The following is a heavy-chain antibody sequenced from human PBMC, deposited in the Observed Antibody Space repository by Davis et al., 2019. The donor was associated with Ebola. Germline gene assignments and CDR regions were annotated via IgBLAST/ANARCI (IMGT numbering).Heavy chain of an antibody. Sequence: ASVKVSCKASGYTFTGYYMHWVRQATGQGLEWMGWMNPNSGNTGYAQKFQGRVTMTRENSMSTAYMELRSLRSEDTAVYFCARGGVAYSDLDYWGQGTLVAVSS. CDR1: GYTFTGYY. D-gene: IGHD2-21*01. J-gene: IGHJ4*02. CDR2: MNPNSGNT. V-gene: IGHV1-8*02. CDR3: ARGGVAYSDLDY.